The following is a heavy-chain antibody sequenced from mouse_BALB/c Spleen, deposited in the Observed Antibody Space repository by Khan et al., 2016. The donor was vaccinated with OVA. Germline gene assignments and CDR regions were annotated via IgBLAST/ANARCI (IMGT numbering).Heavy chain of an antibody. CDR1: NFSLSRYN. CDR3: ARAYYRYDGYYAMDY. V-gene: IGHV2-6-4*01. D-gene: IGHD2-14*01. Sequence: QVQLKESGPGLVAPSQSLSITCTVSNFSLSRYNIHWVRQPPGKGLEWLGMIWGGGGTDYNSTLKIRLTISKDNSKSKVFLKMNSLQTDDTAMYYCARAYYRYDGYYAMDYWGQGTSVTVSS. J-gene: IGHJ4*01. CDR2: IWGGGGT.